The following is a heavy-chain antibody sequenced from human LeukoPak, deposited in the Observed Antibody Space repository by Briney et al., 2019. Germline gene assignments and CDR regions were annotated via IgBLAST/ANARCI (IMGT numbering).Heavy chain of an antibody. CDR2: IYSGGST. CDR3: AKGTAGLRFLEWLLSTPLDY. V-gene: IGHV3-53*01. D-gene: IGHD3-3*01. CDR1: GFTVSSNY. Sequence: PGGSLRLSCAASGFTVSSNYMSWVRQAPGKGLEWVSVIYSGGSTYYADSVKGRFTISRDNSKNTLYLQMNSLRAEDTAVYYCAKGTAGLRFLEWLLSTPLDYWGQGTLVTVSS. J-gene: IGHJ4*02.